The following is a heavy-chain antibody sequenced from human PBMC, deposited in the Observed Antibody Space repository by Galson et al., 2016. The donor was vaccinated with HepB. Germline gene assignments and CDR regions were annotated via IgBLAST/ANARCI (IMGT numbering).Heavy chain of an antibody. CDR3: ARDRDNYGSGSDY. CDR2: ITTYSGDT. J-gene: IGHJ4*02. D-gene: IGHD3-10*01. CDR1: YSFTSHS. V-gene: IGHV1-18*01. Sequence: YSFTSHSISWVRQAPGQGLEWMGYITTYSGDTYYAPNLQGRVTMTTDTSTRTAYMELRSLRSDDTAVYYCARDRDNYGSGSDYWGQGTLVTVSS.